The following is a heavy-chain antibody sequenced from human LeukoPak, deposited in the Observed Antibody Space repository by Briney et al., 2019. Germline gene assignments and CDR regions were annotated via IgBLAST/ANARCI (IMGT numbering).Heavy chain of an antibody. CDR1: GFTFSSYA. D-gene: IGHD3-22*01. CDR3: AADQDYYDSSGYYP. CDR2: ISGSGGST. J-gene: IGHJ5*02. V-gene: IGHV3-23*01. Sequence: PGGSLRLSCAASGFTFSSYAMSWVRQAPGKGLEWVSAISGSGGSTYYADSVKGRFTISRDNSKNTLYLQMNSLRAEDTAVYYCAADQDYYDSSGYYPWGQGTLVTVSS.